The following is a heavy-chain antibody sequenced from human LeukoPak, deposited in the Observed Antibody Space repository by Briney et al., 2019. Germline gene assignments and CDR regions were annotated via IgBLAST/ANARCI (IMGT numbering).Heavy chain of an antibody. CDR2: IYYSGST. CDR1: GGSISSSSYY. CDR3: ARGPYDILTGYYLGEFDY. J-gene: IGHJ4*02. D-gene: IGHD3-9*01. V-gene: IGHV4-39*01. Sequence: PSETLSLTCIVSGGSISSSSYYWAWIRQPPGKGLEWIGSIYYSGSTYYNPSLKSRVIISVDTSKNQFSLKLSSVTAADTAVCYCARGPYDILTGYYLGEFDYWGQGTLVTVSS.